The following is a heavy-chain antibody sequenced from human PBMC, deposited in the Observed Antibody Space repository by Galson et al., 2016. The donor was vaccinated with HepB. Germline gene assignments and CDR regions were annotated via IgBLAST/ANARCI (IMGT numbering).Heavy chain of an antibody. Sequence: SLRLSCAASGFTFSTDAVHWVRQGPGKGLEWVAVTSFDGRHTYYADSVKGRFTISRDKSKNTLYLQMNSLRSEDTAVYYCASDEGCGEMATIGLCYYYYGVDVWGQGTAVTVSS. V-gene: IGHV3-30-3*01. CDR3: ASDEGCGEMATIGLCYYYYGVDV. D-gene: IGHD5-24*01. CDR1: GFTFSTDA. J-gene: IGHJ6*02. CDR2: TSFDGRHT.